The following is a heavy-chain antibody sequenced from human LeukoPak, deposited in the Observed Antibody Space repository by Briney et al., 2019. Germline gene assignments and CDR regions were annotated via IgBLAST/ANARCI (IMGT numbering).Heavy chain of an antibody. J-gene: IGHJ5*02. D-gene: IGHD4-17*01. Sequence: PGGSLRLSCAASGFTFSSYGMHWVRQAPGKGLEWVAVIWYDGSNKYYADSVKGRFTTSRDNSKNTLYLQMNSLRAEDTAAYYCARGRTTVNPWGQGTLVTVSS. CDR1: GFTFSSYG. CDR3: ARGRTTVNP. CDR2: IWYDGSNK. V-gene: IGHV3-33*01.